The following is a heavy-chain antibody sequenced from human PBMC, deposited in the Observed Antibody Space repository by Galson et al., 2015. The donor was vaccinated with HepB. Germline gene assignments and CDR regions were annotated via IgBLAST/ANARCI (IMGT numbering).Heavy chain of an antibody. CDR3: ASYASDI. CDR1: GATFNTYA. J-gene: IGHJ3*02. Sequence: SVKVSCKASGATFNTYAFAWVRQAPGQGLEWMGAIVPIFGTPIYTDSLQGRVTITADKSTSTLEVSNLRSEDTAVYYCASYASDIWGQGTMVTVSS. CDR2: IVPIFGTP. V-gene: IGHV1-69*06.